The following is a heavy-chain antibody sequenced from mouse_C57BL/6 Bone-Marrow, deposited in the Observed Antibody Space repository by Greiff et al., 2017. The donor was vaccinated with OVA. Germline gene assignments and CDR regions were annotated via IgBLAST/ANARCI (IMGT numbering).Heavy chain of an antibody. Sequence: QVQLKQSGPELVKPGASVKISCKASGYAFSSSWMNWVKQRPGKGLEWIGRIYPGDGDTNYNGKFKGKATLTADKSSSTAYMQLSSLTSEDSAVYFCARWGYGSSYLYYFDYWGQGTTLTVSS. CDR3: ARWGYGSSYLYYFDY. V-gene: IGHV1-82*01. CDR2: IYPGDGDT. CDR1: GYAFSSSW. J-gene: IGHJ2*01. D-gene: IGHD1-1*01.